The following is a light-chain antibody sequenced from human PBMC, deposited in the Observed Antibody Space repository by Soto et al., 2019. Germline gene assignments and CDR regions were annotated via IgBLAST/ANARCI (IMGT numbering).Light chain of an antibody. CDR2: DAS. J-gene: IGKJ5*01. CDR3: QQRSNWPGIT. Sequence: EIVLTQSPATLSLSPGERATLSCRASQSVSSYLAWYQQKPGQAPRLLIYDASNRTTGIPARFSGSGSGTDVILTISSIEPEDFAVYYCQQRSNWPGITFGQGTRLEIK. CDR1: QSVSSY. V-gene: IGKV3-11*01.